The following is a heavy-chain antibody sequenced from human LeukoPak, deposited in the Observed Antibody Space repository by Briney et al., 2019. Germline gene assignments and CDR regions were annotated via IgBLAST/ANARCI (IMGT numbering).Heavy chain of an antibody. D-gene: IGHD3-16*01. V-gene: IGHV3-21*01. CDR2: ISSSSSYI. CDR1: GLTFSSYS. CDR3: ARDLGGDSHFDY. J-gene: IGHJ4*02. Sequence: GGSLRLSCAASGLTFSSYSMNWVRQAPGKGLEWVSSISSSSSYIYYADSVKGRFTISRDNAKNSLYLQMNSLRAEDTAVYYCARDLGGDSHFDYWGQGTLVTVSS.